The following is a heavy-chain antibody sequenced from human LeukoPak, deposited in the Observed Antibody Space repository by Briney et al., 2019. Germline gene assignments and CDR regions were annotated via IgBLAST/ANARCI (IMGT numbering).Heavy chain of an antibody. CDR3: AKHEGSSGSYCHFHY. CDR2: INTDGTST. Sequence: GGSLRLSCAASGFTFSSYWMHWVRQVPGKGLVWVSHINTDGTSTSYADSVKGRFTISRDIAKNTLYLQMNRLRAEDTAVYYCAKHEGSSGSYCHFHYWGQGTLVTVSS. J-gene: IGHJ4*02. CDR1: GFTFSSYW. V-gene: IGHV3-74*01. D-gene: IGHD3-10*01.